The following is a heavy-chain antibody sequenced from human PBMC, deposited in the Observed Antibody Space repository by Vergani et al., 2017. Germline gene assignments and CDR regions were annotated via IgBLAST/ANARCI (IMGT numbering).Heavy chain of an antibody. CDR3: ARSVSRSSSSFYFDV. J-gene: IGHJ4*02. V-gene: IGHV6-1*01. Sequence: QIQLQQSGPGLVKPSQTLSLTCAISGDSVSTNTAAWNWIRQSPARGLEWLGRTYSGSVWNFDYARSLKSRITINPDTSQDIFSLQLNSVTPDDTSTYYCARSVSRSSSSFYFDVWGRGSPVTVSS. D-gene: IGHD2-2*01. CDR2: TYSGSVWNF. CDR1: GDSVSTNTAA.